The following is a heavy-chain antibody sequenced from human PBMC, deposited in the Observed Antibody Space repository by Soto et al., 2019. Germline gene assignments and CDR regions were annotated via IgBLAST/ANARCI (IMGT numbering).Heavy chain of an antibody. J-gene: IGHJ6*02. D-gene: IGHD3-16*02. CDR3: ARPRKLRLGELSSLGIAPYYYGMDV. CDR2: IIPIFGTA. V-gene: IGHV1-69*06. Sequence: QVQLVQSGAEVKKPGSSVKVSCKASGGTFSSYAISWVRQAPGQGLEWMGGIIPIFGTANYAQKFQGRVTITADKSTSTAYMELSSLRSEDTAVYYCARPRKLRLGELSSLGIAPYYYGMDVWGQGTTVTVSS. CDR1: GGTFSSYA.